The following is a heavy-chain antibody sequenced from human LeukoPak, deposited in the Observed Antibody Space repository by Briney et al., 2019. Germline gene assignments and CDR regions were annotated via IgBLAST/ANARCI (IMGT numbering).Heavy chain of an antibody. D-gene: IGHD3-22*01. CDR2: INWNGGST. Sequence: GGSRKLSCAASVFTFDDNGMGGVRQGPGRGREWVSGINWNGGSTGYADSVKGRFTIFRDNAKNSLYLQMTSLRAEDTAFYYCARGTETYYDSSAYYSYWGQGTLVTVSS. V-gene: IGHV3-20*04. CDR3: ARGTETYYDSSAYYSY. CDR1: VFTFDDNG. J-gene: IGHJ4*02.